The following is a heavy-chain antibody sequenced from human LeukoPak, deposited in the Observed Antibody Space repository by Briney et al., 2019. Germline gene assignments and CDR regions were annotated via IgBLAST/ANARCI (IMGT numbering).Heavy chain of an antibody. CDR3: AREWVVRGVCDY. CDR1: GYTFTSYD. V-gene: IGHV1-8*01. Sequence: ASVKVSCKASGYTFTSYDINWVRQATGQGLEWMGWMNPNSGNTGYAQEFQGRVTMTRNTSISTAYMELSSLRSEDTAVYYCAREWVVRGVCDYWGQGTLVTVSS. D-gene: IGHD3-10*01. J-gene: IGHJ4*02. CDR2: MNPNSGNT.